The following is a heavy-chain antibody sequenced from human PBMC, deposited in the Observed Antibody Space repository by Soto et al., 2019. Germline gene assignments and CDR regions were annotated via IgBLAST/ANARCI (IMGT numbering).Heavy chain of an antibody. CDR3: ARFHCTASRCYTTNWFDR. J-gene: IGHJ5*02. Sequence: PSETLSLTCAVSGGSITDYYWSWIRQPPGQGLEYIGYIHYTVGTNYNPSLKRRVTMALDTSNNQFSLKLNFVTAADTAVYVCARFHCTASRCYTTNWFDRWGQGTLVTVSS. D-gene: IGHD2-8*02. CDR1: GGSITDYY. V-gene: IGHV4-59*01. CDR2: IHYTVGT.